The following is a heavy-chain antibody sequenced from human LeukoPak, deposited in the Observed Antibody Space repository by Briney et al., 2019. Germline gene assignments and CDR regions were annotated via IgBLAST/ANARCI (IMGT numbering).Heavy chain of an antibody. J-gene: IGHJ4*02. D-gene: IGHD3-22*01. CDR3: AKDRAYYSDSSGYYLVRAYDY. CDR2: ISGSGGST. CDR1: GFTFSDYY. V-gene: IGHV3-23*01. Sequence: GGSLRLSRAASGFTFSDYYMSWIRQAPGKGLEWVSGISGSGGSTFYADSVKGRFTISRDNSKNTLYLQMNSLRAEDTAVYYCAKDRAYYSDSSGYYLVRAYDYWGQGTLVTVSS.